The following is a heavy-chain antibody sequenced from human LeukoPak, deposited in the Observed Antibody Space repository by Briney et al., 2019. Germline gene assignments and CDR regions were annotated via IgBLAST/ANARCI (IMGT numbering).Heavy chain of an antibody. V-gene: IGHV4-61*01. Sequence: SETLSLTCTVSGGSVSSGSYYWSWIRQPPGKGLEWIGYIYYSGSTNYNPSLKSRVTISVDTSKNQFSLKLSSVTAADTAAYYCARDGFYGDYYFDYWGQGTLVTVSS. CDR3: ARDGFYGDYYFDY. CDR1: GGSVSSGSYY. J-gene: IGHJ4*02. CDR2: IYYSGST. D-gene: IGHD4-17*01.